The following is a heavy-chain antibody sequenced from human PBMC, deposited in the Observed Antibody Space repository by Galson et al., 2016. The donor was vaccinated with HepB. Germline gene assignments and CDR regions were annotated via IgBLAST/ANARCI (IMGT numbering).Heavy chain of an antibody. V-gene: IGHV3-9*01. CDR3: ARGDYRGSGGISDY. CDR2: ISWNSVYI. J-gene: IGHJ4*02. Sequence: SLRLSCAASGFTFDDYAMHWVRRPPGKGLEWVSVISWNSVYIGYAASVQGRFTISRDNAKNSLYLQMNSLRPEDTASYYCARGDYRGSGGISDYWGQGTLVTVST. CDR1: GFTFDDYA. D-gene: IGHD3-10*01.